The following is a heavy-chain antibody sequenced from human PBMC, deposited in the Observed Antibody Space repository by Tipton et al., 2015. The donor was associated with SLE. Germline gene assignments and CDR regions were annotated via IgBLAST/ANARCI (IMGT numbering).Heavy chain of an antibody. CDR3: ARPERY. J-gene: IGHJ4*02. V-gene: IGHV4-34*01. CDR1: GGSFSGYF. Sequence: TLSLTCAVSGGSFSGYFWTWIRQSPGKGLEWIGEINHRGSTNYNPSLESRVTISVDTSKTQFSLKLDSVTAADTAVYYCARPERYWGQGTLVTVSS. CDR2: INHRGST.